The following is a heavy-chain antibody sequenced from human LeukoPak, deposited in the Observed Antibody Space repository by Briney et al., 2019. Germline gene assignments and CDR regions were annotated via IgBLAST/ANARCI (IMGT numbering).Heavy chain of an antibody. CDR2: IIPIFGTA. D-gene: IGHD3-3*01. CDR3: ARDNPPLRFLEWSYAFDI. V-gene: IGHV1-69*13. J-gene: IGHJ3*02. CDR1: GGTFSSYA. Sequence: SVKVSCKASGGTFSSYAISWVRQAPGQGLEWMGGIIPIFGTANYAQKFQGRVTITADESTSTAYMELSSLRSEDTAVYYCARDNPPLRFLEWSYAFDIWGQGTMVTVSS.